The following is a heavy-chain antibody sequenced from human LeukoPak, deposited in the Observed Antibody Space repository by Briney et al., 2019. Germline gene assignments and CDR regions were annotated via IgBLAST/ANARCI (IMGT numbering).Heavy chain of an antibody. D-gene: IGHD2-8*02. CDR2: IHGDGRT. J-gene: IGHJ4*02. V-gene: IGHV3-53*01. CDR3: ATTGGYWTGVFDR. Sequence: GGSLRLSCAASGFTVTTNYMTWVRQAPGKGLEWVSGIHGDGRTYYADSVKGRFTISRDSSKNTLYLQMNSLRAEDTAVYYCATTGGYWTGVFDRWGQGTLVTVSS. CDR1: GFTVTTNY.